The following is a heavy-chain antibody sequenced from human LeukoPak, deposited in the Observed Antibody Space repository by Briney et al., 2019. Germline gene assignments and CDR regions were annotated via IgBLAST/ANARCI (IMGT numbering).Heavy chain of an antibody. CDR1: GYTFTGYY. V-gene: IGHV1-2*02. CDR3: ARGGRGNYDILTGYYSYFDY. CDR2: INPNSGGT. Sequence: ASVKVSCKASGYTFTGYYMHWVRQAPGQGREWMGWINPNSGGTNYAQKLQGRVTMTRDTSISTAYMELSRVRSDDTAVYYCARGGRGNYDILTGYYSYFDYWGQGTLVTVSS. J-gene: IGHJ4*02. D-gene: IGHD3-9*01.